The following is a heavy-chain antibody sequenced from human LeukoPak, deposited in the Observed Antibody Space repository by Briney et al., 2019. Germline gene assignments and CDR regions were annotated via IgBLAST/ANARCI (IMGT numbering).Heavy chain of an antibody. Sequence: GASVKVSCKASDYTFTSYGISWVREAPGQGLEWMGWISAYNGNTNYAQKLQGRVTMTTDTSTSTAYMELRSLRPDDTAVYYCASGRGIAVAGNFDLWGQGTLVTVSP. CDR3: ASGRGIAVAGNFDL. CDR1: DYTFTSYG. CDR2: ISAYNGNT. V-gene: IGHV1-18*01. D-gene: IGHD6-19*01. J-gene: IGHJ4*02.